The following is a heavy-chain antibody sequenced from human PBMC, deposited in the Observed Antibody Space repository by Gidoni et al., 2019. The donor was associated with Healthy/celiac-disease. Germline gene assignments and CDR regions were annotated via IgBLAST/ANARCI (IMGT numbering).Heavy chain of an antibody. J-gene: IGHJ2*01. Sequence: QMQLVQSGPEVKKPGTSVKVSCKASGFNFTSSAMQWVRQARGHRLEWIGWIVVGSGNTNYAQKFQERVTITRDMSTSTAYMELSSLRSEDTAVYYCAADSSGWTERHFDLWGRGTLVTVSS. D-gene: IGHD6-19*01. CDR3: AADSSGWTERHFDL. CDR1: GFNFTSSA. V-gene: IGHV1-58*02. CDR2: IVVGSGNT.